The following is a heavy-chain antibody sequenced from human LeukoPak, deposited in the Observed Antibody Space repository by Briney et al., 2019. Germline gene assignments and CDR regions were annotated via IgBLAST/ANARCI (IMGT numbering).Heavy chain of an antibody. V-gene: IGHV3-21*01. J-gene: IGHJ4*02. CDR1: GFTFSSYS. CDR2: ISSSSSYI. Sequence: GGSLRLSCAASGFTFSSYSMNWVRQAPGKGLEWVSSISSSSSYIYYADSVKGRFTISRDNAKNSLYLQMNSLRAEDTAVYYCARARASLRYFDYWGQGALVTVSS. CDR3: ARARASLRYFDY. D-gene: IGHD3-9*01.